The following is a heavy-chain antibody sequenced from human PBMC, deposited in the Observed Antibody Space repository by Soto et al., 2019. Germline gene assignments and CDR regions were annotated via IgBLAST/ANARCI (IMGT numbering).Heavy chain of an antibody. CDR3: AKESIPVAGGRAS. V-gene: IGHV3-23*01. CDR1: GFTFSTYA. CDR2: ISGRAGTT. J-gene: IGHJ5*02. Sequence: EVHLLESGGGLVQPGGSLRLTCAGSGFTFSTYAMTWVRQAPGKGLEWVSSISGRAGTTYYADSVQGRVTISRDNAKKNLFLEITNLRPEDTAVYFCAKESIPVAGGRASWGQGTLVTVSS. D-gene: IGHD6-19*01.